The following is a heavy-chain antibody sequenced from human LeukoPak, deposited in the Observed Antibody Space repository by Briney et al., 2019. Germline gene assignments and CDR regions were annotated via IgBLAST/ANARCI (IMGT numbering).Heavy chain of an antibody. CDR1: GFTFSNAW. CDR2: IKSKTDGGTT. J-gene: IGHJ4*02. D-gene: IGHD3-22*01. CDR3: TTDLGGGYSPLPHY. V-gene: IGHV3-15*01. Sequence: GGSLRLSCAASGFTFSNAWMSWVRQAPGKGLEWVGRIKSKTDGGTTDYAAPVKGRFTISRDDSKNTLDLQMNSLKTEDTAVYYCTTDLGGGYSPLPHYRGQGTLVTVSS.